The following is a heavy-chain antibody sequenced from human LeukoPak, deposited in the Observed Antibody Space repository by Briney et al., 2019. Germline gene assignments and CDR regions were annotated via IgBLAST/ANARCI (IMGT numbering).Heavy chain of an antibody. CDR1: GFTFNNAW. D-gene: IGHD4-17*01. J-gene: IGHJ4*02. CDR2: LKTKADGATT. V-gene: IGHV3-15*01. Sequence: GSLRLSCAASGFTFNNAWMSWVRQAPGKGLEWVGRLKTKADGATTDYAAPVKGRFTISSDNSKNTLYLQMNSLKTEDTAVYYCAADTTRTSDYGFDYWGQGTLVTVSS. CDR3: AADTTRTSDYGFDY.